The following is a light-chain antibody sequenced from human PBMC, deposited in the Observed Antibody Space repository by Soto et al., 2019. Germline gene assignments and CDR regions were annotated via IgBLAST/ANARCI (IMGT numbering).Light chain of an antibody. V-gene: IGKV3-20*01. CDR1: QSFSSSY. Sequence: EIVLTQSPGTLSLSPGERATLSCRASQSFSSSYLAWYQQKPGQAPRLLIYGASSTATGIPDRFSGSGSGTDFTLTISSLEPEDFAVYYCQYYGSALFTFGPGTKVDVK. CDR2: GAS. CDR3: QYYGSALFT. J-gene: IGKJ3*01.